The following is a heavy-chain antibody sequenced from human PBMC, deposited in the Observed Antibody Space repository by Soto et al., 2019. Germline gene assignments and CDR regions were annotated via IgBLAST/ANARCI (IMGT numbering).Heavy chain of an antibody. J-gene: IGHJ5*02. CDR2: ISGTGGST. CDR1: GFTFSSYW. V-gene: IGHV3-23*01. CDR3: AKGIAAAVPNWFDP. Sequence: PGGSLRLSCAASGFTFSSYWMSWVRQAPGKGLEWVSAISGTGGSTYFADSVKGRFTISRDNSKNTVYLQMNSLRAEDTAVYYCAKGIAAAVPNWFDPWGQGTRVTVSS. D-gene: IGHD6-13*01.